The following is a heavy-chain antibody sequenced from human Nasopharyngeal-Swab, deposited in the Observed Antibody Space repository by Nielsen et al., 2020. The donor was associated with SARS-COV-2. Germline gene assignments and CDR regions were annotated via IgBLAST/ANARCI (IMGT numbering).Heavy chain of an antibody. CDR1: GFTFSSYA. CDR3: ARNNYGSPRVPVHLLYYYYYGMDV. Sequence: GGSLRLSCAASGFTFSSYAMHWVRQAPGKGLEWVAVISYDGSNTYYSDSVKGRFTISRDNSKNTLYLQMNSLRAEDTAVYYCARNNYGSPRVPVHLLYYYYYGMDVWGQGTTVTVSS. V-gene: IGHV3-30-3*01. J-gene: IGHJ6*02. CDR2: ISYDGSNT. D-gene: IGHD4-11*01.